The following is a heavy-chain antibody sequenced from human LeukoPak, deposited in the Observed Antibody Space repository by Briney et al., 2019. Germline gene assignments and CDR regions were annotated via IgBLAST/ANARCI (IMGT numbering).Heavy chain of an antibody. J-gene: IGHJ3*02. Sequence: GGSLRLSCAASGFTFSSYWMSWVRQAPGKGLEWVANIKQDGSEKYYVDSVKGRFTISRDNAKNSLYLQMNSLRVEDTAVYYCARDAQVVYYSSSWYLVEDAFDIWGQGTMVTVSS. CDR2: IKQDGSEK. CDR3: ARDAQVVYYSSSWYLVEDAFDI. CDR1: GFTFSSYW. D-gene: IGHD6-13*01. V-gene: IGHV3-7*01.